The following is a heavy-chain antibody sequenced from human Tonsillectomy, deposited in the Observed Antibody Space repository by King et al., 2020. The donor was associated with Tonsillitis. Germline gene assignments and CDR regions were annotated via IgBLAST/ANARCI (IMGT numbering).Heavy chain of an antibody. CDR2: ISYDGSNK. J-gene: IGHJ4*02. D-gene: IGHD6-13*01. V-gene: IGHV3-30*18. CDR3: AKAKYSSSWYMEIGGY. CDR1: GFTFSSYG. Sequence: VQLVESGGGVVQPGRSLRLSCAASGFTFSSYGMHWVRQAPGKGLEWVAVISYDGSNKYYADSVKGRFTISRDNSKNTLYLQMNSLRAEDTAVYYCAKAKYSSSWYMEIGGYWGQGTLVTVSS.